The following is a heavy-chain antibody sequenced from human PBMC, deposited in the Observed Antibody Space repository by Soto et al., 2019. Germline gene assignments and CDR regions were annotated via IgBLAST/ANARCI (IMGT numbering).Heavy chain of an antibody. CDR1: GGTFSSYA. J-gene: IGHJ6*02. CDR3: ARESRGYSYGNYYYYGMDV. D-gene: IGHD5-18*01. Sequence: SVKASCKSSGGTFSSYAISCVRQAPGQGLEWMGGIIPIFGTANYAQKFQGRVTITADESTSTAYMELSSLRSEDTAVYYCARESRGYSYGNYYYYGMDVWGQGTTVTVSS. V-gene: IGHV1-69*13. CDR2: IIPIFGTA.